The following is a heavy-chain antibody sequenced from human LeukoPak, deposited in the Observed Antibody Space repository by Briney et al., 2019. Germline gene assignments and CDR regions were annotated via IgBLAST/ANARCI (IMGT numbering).Heavy chain of an antibody. D-gene: IGHD3-22*01. J-gene: IGHJ4*02. V-gene: IGHV3-74*01. CDR3: AMIKEG. Sequence: GSLRLSCAASGFTFSNNWMHWVRQAPGKGLVWVSRINSDGRTTTYADSVKGRFTISRDNAKNTLYLQMNSLRAEDTAVYYCAMIKEGWGQGTLVTVSS. CDR2: INSDGRTT. CDR1: GFTFSNNW.